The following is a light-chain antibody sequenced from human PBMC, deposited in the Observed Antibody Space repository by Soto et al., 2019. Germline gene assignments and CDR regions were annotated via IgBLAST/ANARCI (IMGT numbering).Light chain of an antibody. CDR3: AAWEDSLNGMV. V-gene: IGLV1-44*01. Sequence: QSVLPQPPSASGTPGQRVTMSCSGSSSNTGRSGVNWYQHLPGAAHKLLSYSSKQRPSGVPNRFSGPKVCTSVSLASRGLRCEDECNYNGAAWEDSLNGMVFGGGTKLTV. CDR1: SSNTGRSG. J-gene: IGLJ2*01. CDR2: SSK.